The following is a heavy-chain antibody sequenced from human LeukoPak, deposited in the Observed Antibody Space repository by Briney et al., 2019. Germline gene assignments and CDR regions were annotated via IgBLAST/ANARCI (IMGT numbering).Heavy chain of an antibody. Sequence: ASVKVSCKASGYTFTGYYMHWVRQAPGQGLEWMGWINPNSGDTNFAQKFQGRVTMTRDTSISTAYMELSRLRSDDKAVYYCAREGSSGYYLLYWGQGTLVTVSS. V-gene: IGHV1-2*02. CDR1: GYTFTGYY. CDR3: AREGSSGYYLLY. D-gene: IGHD3-22*01. CDR2: INPNSGDT. J-gene: IGHJ4*02.